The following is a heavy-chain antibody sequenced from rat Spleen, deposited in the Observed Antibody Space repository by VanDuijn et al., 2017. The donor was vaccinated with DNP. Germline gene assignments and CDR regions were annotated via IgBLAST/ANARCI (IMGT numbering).Heavy chain of an antibody. D-gene: IGHD5-1*01. J-gene: IGHJ2*01. CDR3: KVGARY. V-gene: IGHV5-25*01. Sequence: EVQLVESGGGLVQPGRSLKLSCAVSGLTLNDYYMAWVRQAPTKGLEWVASISTNGGNTYYRDSVKGRFTISRDNAKSTLYLQMNSLRSEDTATYYCKVGARYWGQGVMVTVSS. CDR2: ISTNGGNT. CDR1: GLTLNDYY.